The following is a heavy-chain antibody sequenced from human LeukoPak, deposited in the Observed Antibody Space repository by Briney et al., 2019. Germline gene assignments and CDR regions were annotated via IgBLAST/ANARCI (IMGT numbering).Heavy chain of an antibody. CDR2: ISGSGGST. V-gene: IGHV3-23*01. D-gene: IGHD3-22*01. CDR3: ASTGKLYYYDSSGYPRYYFDY. Sequence: PGGSLRLSCAASGFTFSSYAMSWVRQAPGKGLEWVSAISGSGGSTYYAGSVKGRFTISRDNSKNTLYLQMNSLRAEDTAVYYCASTGKLYYYDSSGYPRYYFDYWGQGTLVTVSS. CDR1: GFTFSSYA. J-gene: IGHJ4*02.